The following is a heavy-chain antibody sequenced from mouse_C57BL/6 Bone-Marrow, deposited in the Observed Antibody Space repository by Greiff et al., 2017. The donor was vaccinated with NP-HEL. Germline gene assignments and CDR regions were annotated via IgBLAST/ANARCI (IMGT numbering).Heavy chain of an antibody. V-gene: IGHV1-61*01. CDR3: ARRSLSNSWFAY. D-gene: IGHD2-5*01. CDR2: IYPSDSET. CDR1: GYTFTSYW. J-gene: IGHJ3*01. Sequence: QVQLQQSGAELVRPGSSVKLSCKASGYTFTSYWMDWVKQRPGQGLEWIGNIYPSDSETHYNQKFKDKATLTVDKSSSTAYMQLSSLTSEDSAVYYCARRSLSNSWFAYWGQGTLVTVSA.